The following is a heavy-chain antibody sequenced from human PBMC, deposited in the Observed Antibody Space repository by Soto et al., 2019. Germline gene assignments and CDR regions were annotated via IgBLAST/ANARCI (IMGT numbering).Heavy chain of an antibody. V-gene: IGHV3-7*05. CDR2: IKQDGSEK. D-gene: IGHD3-3*01. CDR1: GFTFSSYW. J-gene: IGHJ4*02. CDR3: ARDSLLYYDFWSGYYCSYFDY. Sequence: GGSLRLSCAASGFTFSSYWMSWVRQAPGKGLEWVANIKQDGSEKYYVDSVKGRFTISRDNAKNSLYLQMNSLRAEDTAVYYCARDSLLYYDFWSGYYCSYFDYWGQGTLVTVSS.